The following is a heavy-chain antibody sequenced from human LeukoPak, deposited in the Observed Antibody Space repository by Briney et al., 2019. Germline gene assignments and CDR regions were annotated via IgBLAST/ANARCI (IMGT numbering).Heavy chain of an antibody. Sequence: ETLSLTCTVSGGSISSYYWSWIRQPPGKGLEWVSRINSDGSSTSYADSVKGRFTISRDNAKNTLYLQMNSLRAEDTAVYYCAREDDYGGNGPNWGQGTLVTVSS. V-gene: IGHV3-74*01. J-gene: IGHJ4*02. CDR3: AREDDYGGNGPN. D-gene: IGHD4-23*01. CDR1: GGSISSYY. CDR2: INSDGSST.